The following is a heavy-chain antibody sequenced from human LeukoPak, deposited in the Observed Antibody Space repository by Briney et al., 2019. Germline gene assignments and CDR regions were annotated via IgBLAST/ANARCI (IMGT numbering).Heavy chain of an antibody. D-gene: IGHD2-8*02. V-gene: IGHV3-23*01. CDR2: FDGNGPNT. J-gene: IGHJ4*02. Sequence: GGSLRLSCAASGFTFSSFAMTWVRQAPGKGLEWVSGFDGNGPNTYYADSVKGRWTISRDNSRNTLYLEMNSLRPEDTAIYYCAKPRTTGLGWAQFDYWGRGSLVTVSS. CDR1: GFTFSSFA. CDR3: AKPRTTGLGWAQFDY.